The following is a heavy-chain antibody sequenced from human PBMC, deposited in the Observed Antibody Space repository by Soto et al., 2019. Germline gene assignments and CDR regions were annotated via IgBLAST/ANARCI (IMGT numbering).Heavy chain of an antibody. D-gene: IGHD2-21*01. CDR3: ARSHSVSISAFDI. Sequence: QVQLQQWGAGLLKPSETLSLTCAVYGGSFSGYYWSWIRQPPGKGLEWIGEINHRGSTNSNPSLKSRGTISVDTSKNQFSLKLRSVTAADTAVYYCARSHSVSISAFDIWGQGTMVTVSS. CDR1: GGSFSGYY. J-gene: IGHJ3*02. V-gene: IGHV4-34*01. CDR2: INHRGST.